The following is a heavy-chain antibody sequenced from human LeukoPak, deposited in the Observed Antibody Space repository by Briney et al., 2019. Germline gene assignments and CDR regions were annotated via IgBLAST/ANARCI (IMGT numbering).Heavy chain of an antibody. D-gene: IGHD3-10*01. CDR2: IYYRGST. J-gene: IGHJ3*02. CDR1: GGSISSSSYY. CDR3: ARSDGYGLVGI. Sequence: SETLSLTCTVSGGSISSSSYYWGCIRQPPGTGLEWIGSIYYRGSTLYNPSLKSRVIIIIDTPKNHFSLTLSSVTAADTAVYYCARSDGYGLVGIWGQGTMVTVSS. V-gene: IGHV4-39*07.